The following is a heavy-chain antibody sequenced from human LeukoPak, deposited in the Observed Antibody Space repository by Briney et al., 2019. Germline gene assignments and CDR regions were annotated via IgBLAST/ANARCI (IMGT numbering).Heavy chain of an antibody. CDR2: IYYSGST. CDR3: ARGDYYDTRGGYFDY. Sequence: PSETLPLTCTVSGGSISSHYWSWIRQPPGKGLEGIGYIYYSGSTNYNPSLKSRVTISVDTSKNQFSLKLSSVTAADTAVYYCARGDYYDTRGGYFDYWGQGTLVTVSS. V-gene: IGHV4-59*11. CDR1: GGSISSHY. D-gene: IGHD3-22*01. J-gene: IGHJ4*02.